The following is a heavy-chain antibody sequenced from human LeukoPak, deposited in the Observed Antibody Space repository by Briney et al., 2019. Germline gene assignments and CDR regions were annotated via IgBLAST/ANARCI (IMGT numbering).Heavy chain of an antibody. D-gene: IGHD3-22*01. CDR3: ASDYYDSSGYPFDI. Sequence: SETLSLTCTVSGGSISSSTYYWGWIRQPPGKGLEWIASIYYSGSTYYNPSLKSRVTISVDTSKNQFSLKLSSVTAADTAVYYCASDYYDSSGYPFDIWGQGTMVTVSS. J-gene: IGHJ3*02. CDR1: GGSISSSTYY. CDR2: IYYSGST. V-gene: IGHV4-39*07.